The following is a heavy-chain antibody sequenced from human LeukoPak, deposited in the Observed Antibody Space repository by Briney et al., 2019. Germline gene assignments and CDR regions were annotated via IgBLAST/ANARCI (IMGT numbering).Heavy chain of an antibody. Sequence: GGSVRLSCAASGFTFSSYSMHWVRQAPGKGLEWVSSISSSSSYIYYADTVKGRFTISRDNAKNSLYLQMNRLRAEDTAVYYCARGRIDYDFWSGYTVDYWGQGTLVTVSS. D-gene: IGHD3-3*01. CDR2: ISSSSSYI. CDR1: GFTFSSYS. V-gene: IGHV3-21*01. CDR3: ARGRIDYDFWSGYTVDY. J-gene: IGHJ4*02.